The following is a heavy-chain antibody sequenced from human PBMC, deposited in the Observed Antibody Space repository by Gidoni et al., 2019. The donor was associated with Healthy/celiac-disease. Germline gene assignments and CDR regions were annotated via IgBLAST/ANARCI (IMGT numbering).Heavy chain of an antibody. Sequence: EVQLLESGGGLVQPVGSLILSCAASGFTFSRYALSWVRQAPGKGLEWVSAISGSGGSTYYADSVKGRFTISRDNSKNTLYLQMNSLRAEDTAVYYCAKDCAGHPRYCSSTSCPAKVCFQHWGQGTLVTVSS. V-gene: IGHV3-23*01. CDR3: AKDCAGHPRYCSSTSCPAKVCFQH. CDR1: GFTFSRYA. CDR2: ISGSGGST. D-gene: IGHD2-2*01. J-gene: IGHJ1*01.